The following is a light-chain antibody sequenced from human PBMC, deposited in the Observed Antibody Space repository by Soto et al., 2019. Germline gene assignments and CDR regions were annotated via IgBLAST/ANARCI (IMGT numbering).Light chain of an antibody. CDR1: QSISSW. J-gene: IGKJ4*01. CDR2: DVS. V-gene: IGKV1-5*01. CDR3: QQFNNFPIT. Sequence: DIQMTQSPSTLSASVGDRVTITCRASQSISSWLAWYQQKPGKAPKLLIYDVSSLESGVPSRFSGSGSGTEFTLTISSLQPDDFATYYCQQFNNFPITFGGGTKVDI.